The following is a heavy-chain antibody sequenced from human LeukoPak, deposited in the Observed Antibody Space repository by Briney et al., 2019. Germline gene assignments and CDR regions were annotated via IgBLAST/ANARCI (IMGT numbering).Heavy chain of an antibody. CDR3: ARDHIAVAGTFDY. Sequence: PGRSLRLSCAASGFTFSSYAMHWVRQAPGKGLEWVAVISYDGSNKYYADSVKGRFTISRDNSKNTLYLQVNSLRAEDTAVYYCARDHIAVAGTFDYWGQGTLVTVSS. CDR2: ISYDGSNK. D-gene: IGHD6-19*01. J-gene: IGHJ4*02. CDR1: GFTFSSYA. V-gene: IGHV3-30-3*01.